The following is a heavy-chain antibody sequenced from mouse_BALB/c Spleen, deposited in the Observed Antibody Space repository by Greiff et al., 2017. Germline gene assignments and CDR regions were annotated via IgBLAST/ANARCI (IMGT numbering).Heavy chain of an antibody. CDR1: GYTFTSYW. CDR3: ARGTTATWVWYFDV. Sequence: QVQLQQSGAELARPGASVKLSCKASGYTFTSYWMQWVKQRPGQGLEWIGAIYPGDGDTRYTQKFKGKATLTADKSSSTAYMQLSSLASEDSAVYYCARGTTATWVWYFDVWGEGTTVTVSS. J-gene: IGHJ1*01. D-gene: IGHD1-2*01. CDR2: IYPGDGDT. V-gene: IGHV1-87*01.